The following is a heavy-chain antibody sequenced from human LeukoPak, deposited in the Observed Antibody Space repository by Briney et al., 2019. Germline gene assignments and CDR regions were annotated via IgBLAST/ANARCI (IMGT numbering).Heavy chain of an antibody. D-gene: IGHD6-13*01. CDR1: GFTFDDYA. V-gene: IGHV3-9*01. J-gene: IGHJ4*02. CDR3: AKVIKRGSSWNAGLDY. CDR2: ISWNSGSI. Sequence: GGSLRLSCAASGFTFDDYAMHWVRQAPGKGLEWVSGISWNSGSIGYADSVKGRFTISRDNAKNSLYLQMNSLRAEDTALYYCAKVIKRGSSWNAGLDYWGQGTLLTVSS.